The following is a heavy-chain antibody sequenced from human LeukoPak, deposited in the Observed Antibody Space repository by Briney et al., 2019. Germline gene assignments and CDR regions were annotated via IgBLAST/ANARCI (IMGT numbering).Heavy chain of an antibody. D-gene: IGHD1-20*01. CDR3: ARESKWDDDD. J-gene: IGHJ4*02. CDR1: GFTFNSYA. Sequence: GGSLRPSCAASGFTFNSYAMSWVRQAPWERLQWVSGISDSGGNTYYADSVRGRFTISRGNSENTLYLQMNSLRAEDTALYYCARESKWDDDDWGQGTLVTVSS. V-gene: IGHV3-23*01. CDR2: ISDSGGNT.